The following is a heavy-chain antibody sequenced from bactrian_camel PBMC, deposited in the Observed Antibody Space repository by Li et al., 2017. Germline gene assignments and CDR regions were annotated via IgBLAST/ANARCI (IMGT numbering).Heavy chain of an antibody. CDR1: GFTFSNSY. J-gene: IGHJ4*01. Sequence: VQLVESGGDLVQPGGSLRLSCAASGFTFSNSYMNWVHQAPGKGLEWVSGINGDGSVTRYADSVKGRFTISRDDAKNALYLQLNSLKTEDTAMYYCTREDPGAGRADWGQGTQVTVS. D-gene: IGHD6*01. V-gene: IGHV3S6*01. CDR3: TREDPGAGRAD. CDR2: INGDGSVT.